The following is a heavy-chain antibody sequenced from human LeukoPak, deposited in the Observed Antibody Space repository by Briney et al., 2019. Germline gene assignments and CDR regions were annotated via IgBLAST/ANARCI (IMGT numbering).Heavy chain of an antibody. CDR1: GFTFSSYW. CDR3: ARDRGGYVDY. CDR2: INSDGSST. Sequence: GGSLRLSCAASGFTFSSYWMHWVRQAPGKGLVWVSRINSDGSSTSYADPVKGRFTISRENAKNSLYLQMNSLRAGDTAVYYCARDRGGYVDYWGQGTLVTVSS. V-gene: IGHV3-74*01. J-gene: IGHJ4*02. D-gene: IGHD2-15*01.